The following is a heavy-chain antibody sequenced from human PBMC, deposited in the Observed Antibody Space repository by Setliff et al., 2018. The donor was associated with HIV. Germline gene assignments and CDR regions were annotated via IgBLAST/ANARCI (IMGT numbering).Heavy chain of an antibody. CDR1: GYTFTTYG. Sequence: ASVKVSCKPSGYTFTTYGLSWVRQAPGQGLEWMGWISTYSDETSYSQDLQGRLTMTTDTSTGTAYMELRSLRSDDTAVYYCARDPGIAVAASGFDYWGQGTLVTVSS. CDR2: ISTYSDET. V-gene: IGHV1-18*01. J-gene: IGHJ4*02. CDR3: ARDPGIAVAASGFDY. D-gene: IGHD6-19*01.